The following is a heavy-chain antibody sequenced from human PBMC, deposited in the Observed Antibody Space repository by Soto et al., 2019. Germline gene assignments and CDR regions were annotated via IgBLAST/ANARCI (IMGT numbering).Heavy chain of an antibody. D-gene: IGHD3-10*01. CDR1: RYTFTGYW. CDR3: ARGITAITRPYHFDL. V-gene: IGHV5-51*01. J-gene: IGHJ4*02. Sequence: GESRKISLQGTRYTFTGYWIGWVRQMSGAGLEWMGIFYPGDSDTRYSPSFRGQVTISAGKSLSTAYVQGSSLKASDTALYYCARGITAITRPYHFDLWGQGTRVTVS. CDR2: FYPGDSDT.